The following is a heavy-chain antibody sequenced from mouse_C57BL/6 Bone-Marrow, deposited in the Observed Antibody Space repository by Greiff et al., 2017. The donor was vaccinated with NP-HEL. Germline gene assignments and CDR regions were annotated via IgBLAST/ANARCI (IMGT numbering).Heavy chain of an antibody. J-gene: IGHJ3*01. CDR2: ISSGGSYT. Sequence: EVMLVESGGDLVKPGGSLKLSCAASGFTFSSYGMSWVRQTPDKRLAWVATISSGGSYTYYPDSVKGRFTISRDNAKNTLYLQMSSLKSEDTAMYYCARRNYGSSPFAYWGQGTLVTVSA. CDR1: GFTFSSYG. D-gene: IGHD1-1*01. V-gene: IGHV5-6*02. CDR3: ARRNYGSSPFAY.